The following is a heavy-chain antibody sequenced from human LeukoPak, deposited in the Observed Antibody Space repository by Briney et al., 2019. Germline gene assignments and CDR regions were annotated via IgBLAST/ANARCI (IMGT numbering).Heavy chain of an antibody. Sequence: SETLSLTCTVSGGSITSFYWSWIRQPPGKGLEWIGYIYYSGSTNYNPSLKSRVTISVDTSKKQFSLKLSSVTAADTAVYYCARATDLSTGSHPLYYWGQETLVTVSS. CDR3: ARATDLSTGSHPLYY. CDR1: GGSITSFY. CDR2: IYYSGST. D-gene: IGHD2-2*01. V-gene: IGHV4-59*01. J-gene: IGHJ4*02.